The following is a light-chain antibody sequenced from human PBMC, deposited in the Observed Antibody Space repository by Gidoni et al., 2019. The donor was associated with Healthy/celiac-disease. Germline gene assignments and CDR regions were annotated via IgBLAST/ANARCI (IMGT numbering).Light chain of an antibody. CDR3: QQYGSSSPCS. Sequence: EIVLTQSPCPLSLSPGERATPSCRASQSVSSSYLAWYQQKPGQAPRLLIYGASSRATGIPDRFSGSGSGTDFTLTISRLEPEDFAVYYCQQYGSSSPCSFGQGTKLEIK. V-gene: IGKV3-20*01. CDR2: GAS. CDR1: QSVSSSY. J-gene: IGKJ2*04.